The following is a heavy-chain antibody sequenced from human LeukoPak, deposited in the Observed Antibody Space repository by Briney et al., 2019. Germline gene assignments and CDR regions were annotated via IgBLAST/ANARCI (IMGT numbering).Heavy chain of an antibody. CDR3: ARSPYGDYIWWFDP. Sequence: PSETLSLTCTVSGDSISSRSYYWGWIRQPPGKGLEWIGSIYHSGTSYYNPSLERRVTMSVDTPMTQFSLELSSVTAADTAVYYCARSPYGDYIWWFDPWGQGTLVTVSS. D-gene: IGHD4-17*01. J-gene: IGHJ5*02. V-gene: IGHV4-39*01. CDR2: IYHSGTS. CDR1: GDSISSRSYY.